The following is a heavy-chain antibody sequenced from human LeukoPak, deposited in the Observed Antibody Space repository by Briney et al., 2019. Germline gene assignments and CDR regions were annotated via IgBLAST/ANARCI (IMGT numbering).Heavy chain of an antibody. J-gene: IGHJ5*02. CDR2: INPNSGGT. Sequence: ASVRVSCKASGYTFTGYYMHWVRQAPGQGLEWMGWINPNSGGTNDAQKFQGRVTMTRDTSISTAYMELSRLRSDDTAVYYCARGPARGNWFDPWGQGTLVTVSS. CDR3: ARGPARGNWFDP. V-gene: IGHV1-2*02. CDR1: GYTFTGYY.